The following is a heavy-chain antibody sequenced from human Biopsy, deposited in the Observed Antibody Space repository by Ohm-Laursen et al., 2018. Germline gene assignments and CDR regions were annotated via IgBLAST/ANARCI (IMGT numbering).Heavy chain of an antibody. Sequence: AASVKVSCKASGYTFPSYGISWVRQAPGQGLEWMGWISAYNGNRNYAQKFQGRVTMTTDTSTSTAYMELRSLRSDDTAVYYCARDRWPHVTLLGLVVFDFWGQGTLVIVSS. J-gene: IGHJ4*02. CDR3: ARDRWPHVTLLGLVVFDF. CDR2: ISAYNGNR. CDR1: GYTFPSYG. D-gene: IGHD3-3*01. V-gene: IGHV1-18*01.